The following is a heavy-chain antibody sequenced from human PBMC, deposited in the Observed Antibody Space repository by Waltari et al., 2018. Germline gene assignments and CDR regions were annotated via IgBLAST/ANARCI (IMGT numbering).Heavy chain of an antibody. D-gene: IGHD3-16*01. V-gene: IGHV4-4*02. CDR2: IYHSGST. J-gene: IGHJ4*02. CDR3: VGGITFGGPPHFDY. Sequence: QVQLQESGPGLVKPSGTLSLTCAVSGGSISSRNWWSWVRQPPGKGLEWIGEIYHSGSTNYNPSLKSRVTISVDKSKNQFSLKLSSVTAADTAVYYCVGGITFGGPPHFDYWGQGTLVTVSS. CDR1: GGSISSRNW.